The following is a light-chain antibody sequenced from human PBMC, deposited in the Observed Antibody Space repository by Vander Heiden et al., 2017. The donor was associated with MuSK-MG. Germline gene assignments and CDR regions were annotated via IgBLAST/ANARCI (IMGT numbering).Light chain of an antibody. J-gene: IGKJ5*01. CDR3: QQEDSLPIT. CDR1: QDISNY. Sequence: DIQMTQSPSSLSASVGERGTLTFQASQDISNYLDWYQQKPGKAPKLLIYDASNLETGVPSRFSGSGSGTDFTFTISSLQPEDFATYYCQQEDSLPITFGQGTRVXIK. CDR2: DAS. V-gene: IGKV1-33*01.